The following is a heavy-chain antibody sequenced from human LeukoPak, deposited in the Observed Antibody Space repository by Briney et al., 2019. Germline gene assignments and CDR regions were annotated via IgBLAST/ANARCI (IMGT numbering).Heavy chain of an antibody. CDR3: ARTRITIFGVVIGDYYMDV. CDR1: GFTFSSYS. J-gene: IGHJ6*03. CDR2: ISSSSTI. Sequence: PGGSLRLSCAASGFTFSSYSMNWVRQAPGKGLEWVSYISSSSTIYYADSVKGRFTISRDNAKNSLYLQMNSLRAEDTAVYYCARTRITIFGVVIGDYYMDVWGKGTTVTVSS. V-gene: IGHV3-48*01. D-gene: IGHD3-3*01.